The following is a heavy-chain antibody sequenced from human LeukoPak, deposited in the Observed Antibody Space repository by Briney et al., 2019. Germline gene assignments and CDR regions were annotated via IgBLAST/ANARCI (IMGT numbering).Heavy chain of an antibody. V-gene: IGHV3-7*01. Sequence: GGSLRLSCAVSGFSFTNFWMSWVRQAPGRGLEWVANIHPEGNEKYHVESVKGRFTISRDNTKNLLFLQMNGLRVEDTAVYYCAKGDAFSGDHWGQGTLVTVSS. D-gene: IGHD3-16*01. J-gene: IGHJ4*02. CDR2: IHPEGNEK. CDR1: GFSFTNFW. CDR3: AKGDAFSGDH.